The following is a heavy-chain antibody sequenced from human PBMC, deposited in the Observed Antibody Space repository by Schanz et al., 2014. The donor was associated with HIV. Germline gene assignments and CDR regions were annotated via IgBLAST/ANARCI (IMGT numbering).Heavy chain of an antibody. CDR3: ARDGDYDDPGN. J-gene: IGHJ4*02. CDR2: TYNRGTT. CDR1: GASISSYY. V-gene: IGHV4-59*06. Sequence: QVQLQESGPGLVKPSETLSLTCTVSGASISSYYWIWIRQHPGEGLEWIGYTYNRGTTYYNPSLKSRVSISVDTSKNLFSLELTSVTAADTAVYYCARDGDYDDPGNWGQGILVTVSS. D-gene: IGHD4-17*01.